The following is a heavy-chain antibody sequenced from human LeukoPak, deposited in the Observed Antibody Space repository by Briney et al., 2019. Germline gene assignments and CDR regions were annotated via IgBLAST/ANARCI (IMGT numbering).Heavy chain of an antibody. D-gene: IGHD5-18*01. CDR2: ISNDGSNK. CDR3: AKDRRGYTYNFDF. CDR1: GFTFSSYG. Sequence: PGRSLRLSCAASGFTFSSYGMHWVRQAPGKGLEWAAVISNDGSNKYYADSVKGRFTVSRDNSKNTLYLQMNSPRAEDTAVFYCAKDRRGYTYNFDFWGQGTLVTVSS. V-gene: IGHV3-30*18. J-gene: IGHJ4*02.